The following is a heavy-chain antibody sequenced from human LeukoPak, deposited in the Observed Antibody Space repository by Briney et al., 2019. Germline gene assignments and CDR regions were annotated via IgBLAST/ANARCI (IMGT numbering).Heavy chain of an antibody. CDR2: SFYSGST. D-gene: IGHD1-7*01. CDR3: ARGTGNWNFGV. CDR1: GASINSHY. Sequence: SETLSLTCTVSGASINSHYWSWFRQSPGKGLEWIGHSFYSGSTNYSPSLRSRVTISVDRPNNKFSLRLRSMTAADTAIYYCARGTGNWNFGVWGRGSLIIVSS. J-gene: IGHJ4*02. V-gene: IGHV4-59*11.